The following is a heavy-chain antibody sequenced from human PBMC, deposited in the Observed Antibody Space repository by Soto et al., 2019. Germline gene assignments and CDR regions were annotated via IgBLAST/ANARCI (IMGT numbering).Heavy chain of an antibody. CDR1: GYTFSNYG. J-gene: IGHJ4*02. Sequence: QVQLVQSGAEVKKPGASVKVSCKASGYTFSNYGISWVRQAPGQGLEWMGWISAYNGNTKYAQKLQGRVTMTTDTFASTAHMEVTSLRSDDTAVYYCARDSPPVDYWGPGTLVTVSS. CDR2: ISAYNGNT. V-gene: IGHV1-18*01. CDR3: ARDSPPVDY.